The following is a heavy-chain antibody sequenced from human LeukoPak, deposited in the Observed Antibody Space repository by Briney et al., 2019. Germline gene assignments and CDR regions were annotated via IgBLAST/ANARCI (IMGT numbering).Heavy chain of an antibody. J-gene: IGHJ4*02. CDR3: ASQRPLGYCSGGSCYQDY. CDR1: GFTFSDYY. D-gene: IGHD2-15*01. Sequence: GGSLRLSCAASGFTFSDYYMSWIRQAPGKALEWVSYVSSGSSTIYYADSVKGRFTISRDNAKNSLYLQMNSLRAEDTAVYYCASQRPLGYCSGGSCYQDYWGQGTLVTVSS. V-gene: IGHV3-11*04. CDR2: VSSGSSTI.